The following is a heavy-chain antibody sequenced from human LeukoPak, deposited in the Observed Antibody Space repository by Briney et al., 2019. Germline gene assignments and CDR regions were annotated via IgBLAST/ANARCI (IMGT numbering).Heavy chain of an antibody. Sequence: SETLSLTFTVSGGSILSYYWSWIRQPPGKGLEWIGYIHYSGSTNYNPSLKSRATISVDTSKAHFSLKLSSATAADTAVYYCARYDPGWFDTWGQGTLVTVSS. CDR2: IHYSGST. V-gene: IGHV4-59*08. CDR1: GGSILSYY. CDR3: ARYDPGWFDT. J-gene: IGHJ5*02. D-gene: IGHD3-16*01.